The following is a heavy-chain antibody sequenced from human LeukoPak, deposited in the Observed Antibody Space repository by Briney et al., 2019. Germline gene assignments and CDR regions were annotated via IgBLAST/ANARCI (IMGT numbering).Heavy chain of an antibody. CDR3: ARGGYYYDSSGYYYGDY. CDR2: IIPIFGTA. V-gene: IGHV1-69*13. J-gene: IGHJ4*02. CDR1: GGTFSSYA. D-gene: IGHD3-22*01. Sequence: GASVKVSCKASGGTFSSYAISWVRQAPGQGLEWMGGIIPIFGTANYAQKFQGRVTITADGSTSTAYMELSSLRSEDTAVYYCARGGYYYDSSGYYYGDYWGQGTLVTVSS.